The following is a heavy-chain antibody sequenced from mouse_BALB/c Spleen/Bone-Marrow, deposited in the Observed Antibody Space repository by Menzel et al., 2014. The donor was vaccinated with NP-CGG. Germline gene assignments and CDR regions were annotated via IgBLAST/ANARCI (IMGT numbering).Heavy chain of an antibody. V-gene: IGHV1-80*01. Sequence: QVQLKQSGAELVRPGSSVKISCKASGYAFSSYWMNWVKQRPGQGLEWIGQIYPGDGDTNYNGKFKGKAALTADKSSSTAYMQLSSLTSEDSAVYFCALYGNYAGNWGQGTLVTVSA. D-gene: IGHD2-1*01. J-gene: IGHJ3*01. CDR1: GYAFSSYW. CDR3: ALYGNYAGN. CDR2: IYPGDGDT.